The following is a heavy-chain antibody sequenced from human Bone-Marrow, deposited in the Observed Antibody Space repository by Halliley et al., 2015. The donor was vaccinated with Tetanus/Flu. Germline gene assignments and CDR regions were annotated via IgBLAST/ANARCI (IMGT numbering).Heavy chain of an antibody. D-gene: IGHD4-17*01. V-gene: IGHV3-23*01. CDR3: VKGRGLTAEFDH. Sequence: SLRLSCAASGFPFSGTAMNWVRQAPGNGLEWVAAIVGSGSSTPYADSVKGRFTISRDNSENRLHLHMSSLRAEDTAVYYCVKGRGLTAEFDHWGQGVLVTVSS. CDR1: GFPFSGTA. CDR2: IVGSGSST. J-gene: IGHJ4*02.